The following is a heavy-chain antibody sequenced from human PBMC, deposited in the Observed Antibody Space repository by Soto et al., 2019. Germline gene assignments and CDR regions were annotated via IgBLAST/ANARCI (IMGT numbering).Heavy chain of an antibody. CDR2: IIPIFGTA. Sequence: SVKVSCGASGGTFSSYAISWVRQAPVEGLEWMGGIIPIFGTANYAQKFQGRVTITADESTSTAYMELSSLRSEDTAVYYCATGVQGYSSGWYSIDYWGQGTLVTVSS. J-gene: IGHJ4*02. V-gene: IGHV1-69*01. CDR3: ATGVQGYSSGWYSIDY. D-gene: IGHD6-19*01. CDR1: GGTFSSYA.